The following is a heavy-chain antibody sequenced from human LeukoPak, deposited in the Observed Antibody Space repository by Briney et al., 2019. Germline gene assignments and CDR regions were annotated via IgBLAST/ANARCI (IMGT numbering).Heavy chain of an antibody. V-gene: IGHV4-31*03. Sequence: SETLSLTCTVSGDSISSGGYYWSWIRQHPGKGLEWIGYIYYSGSTYYNPSLKSRVTISVDTSKNQFSLKLSSVTAADTAVYYCARGGYCSSTSCYRQLDVWGKGTTVTVSS. CDR2: IYYSGST. CDR3: ARGGYCSSTSCYRQLDV. D-gene: IGHD2-2*03. J-gene: IGHJ6*04. CDR1: GDSISSGGYY.